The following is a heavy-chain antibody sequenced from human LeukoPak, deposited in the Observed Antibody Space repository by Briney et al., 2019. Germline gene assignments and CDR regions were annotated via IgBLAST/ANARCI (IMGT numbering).Heavy chain of an antibody. Sequence: ASVKVSCKASGYSFTNYAMNWVRQAPGQGLEWMGWIHPSTGNPTYAQGFTGRFVFSLDTSVSTAYLQISSLKAEDTAVYYCARRVKGHAFDIWGQGTMVTVSS. V-gene: IGHV7-4-1*02. CDR1: GYSFTNYA. CDR2: IHPSTGNP. CDR3: ARRVKGHAFDI. J-gene: IGHJ3*02. D-gene: IGHD2-21*01.